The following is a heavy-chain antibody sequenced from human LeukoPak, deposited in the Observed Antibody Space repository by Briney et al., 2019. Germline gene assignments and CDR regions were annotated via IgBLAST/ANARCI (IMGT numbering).Heavy chain of an antibody. V-gene: IGHV3-23*01. CDR2: ISGSVGST. CDR1: GFSISNYA. D-gene: IGHD6-13*01. J-gene: IGHJ4*02. CDR3: AKTLPSSWYSFDY. Sequence: GGSLRLSCAASGFSISNYAMSWVRQAPGKGLEWFSSISGSVGSTYYADSVKGRFTISRDNSKNTLYLQMNSLRAEDTAVYYCAKTLPSSWYSFDYWGQGTLVTVSS.